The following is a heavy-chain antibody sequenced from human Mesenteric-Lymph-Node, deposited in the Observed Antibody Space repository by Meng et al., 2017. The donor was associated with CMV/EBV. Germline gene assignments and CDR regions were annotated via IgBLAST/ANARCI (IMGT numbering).Heavy chain of an antibody. J-gene: IGHJ4*02. D-gene: IGHD3-3*01. V-gene: IGHV3-33*01. CDR3: AAVWSDQPYYFDY. CDR1: GFTFSSYG. CDR2: IWWDGDNK. Sequence: GESLKISCAASGFTFSSYGMHWVRQAPGKGLEWVALIWWDGDNKYYADSVKGRFTISRDNSNNTLHLQMHSLGAEDTAVYYCAAVWSDQPYYFDYWGRGTLVTVS.